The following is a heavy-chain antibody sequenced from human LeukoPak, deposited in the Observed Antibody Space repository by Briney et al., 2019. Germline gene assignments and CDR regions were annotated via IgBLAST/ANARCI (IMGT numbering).Heavy chain of an antibody. V-gene: IGHV3-30-3*01. J-gene: IGHJ4*02. D-gene: IGHD3-10*01. CDR3: ARVARLLLLFGEFLY. CDR2: ISYDGSNK. Sequence: GGSLRLSCAASGFTFSSYAMHWVRQAPGKGLEWVAVISYDGSNKYYADSVKGRFTISRDNSKNTLYLQMNSLRAEDTAVYYCARVARLLLLFGEFLYRGQGTLVTFSS. CDR1: GFTFSSYA.